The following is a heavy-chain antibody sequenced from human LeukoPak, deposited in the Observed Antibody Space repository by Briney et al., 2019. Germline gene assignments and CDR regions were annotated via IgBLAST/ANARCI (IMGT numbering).Heavy chain of an antibody. D-gene: IGHD6-13*01. CDR1: GFTFDDYA. CDR2: ISWNSGSI. CDR3: AKERAAAGNNNSFNI. Sequence: GRSLRLSCAASGFTFDDYAMHWVRQAPGKGLEWVSGISWNSGSIGYADSVKGRFTISRDNAKNSLYLQMNSLRAEDTALYYCAKERAAAGNNNSFNIWGQGTMVTVSS. V-gene: IGHV3-9*01. J-gene: IGHJ3*02.